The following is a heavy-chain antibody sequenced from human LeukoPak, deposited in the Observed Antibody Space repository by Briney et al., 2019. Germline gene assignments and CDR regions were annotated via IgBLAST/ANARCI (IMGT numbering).Heavy chain of an antibody. CDR2: TYHSGST. Sequence: PSETLSLTCTVSGYSISSGYYWSWIRQPPGKGLEWIGSTYHSGSTYYNPSLKSRVTISVDTSKNQFSLKLSSVTAADTAVYYCARGSSWYQTNFDYWGQGTLVTVSS. J-gene: IGHJ4*02. CDR1: GYSISSGYY. D-gene: IGHD6-13*01. V-gene: IGHV4-38-2*02. CDR3: ARGSSWYQTNFDY.